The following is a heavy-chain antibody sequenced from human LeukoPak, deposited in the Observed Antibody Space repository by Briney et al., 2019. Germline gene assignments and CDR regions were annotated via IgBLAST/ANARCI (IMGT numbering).Heavy chain of an antibody. CDR3: VRHDSYIPY. V-gene: IGHV3-23*01. Sequence: PGGSLRLSCAASGSTFNNYAMSWVRQAPGKGLEWVSGISDSGGATYYADSVKGRFTISRDNSKNTVHLQMNNLRVEDRAVYFCVRHDSYIPYWGQGTLVTVSS. CDR2: ISDSGGAT. D-gene: IGHD5-18*01. CDR1: GSTFNNYA. J-gene: IGHJ4*02.